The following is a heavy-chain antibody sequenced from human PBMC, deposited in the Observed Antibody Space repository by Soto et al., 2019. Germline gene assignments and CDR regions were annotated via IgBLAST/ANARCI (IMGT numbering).Heavy chain of an antibody. CDR2: ISNSGST. Sequence: SETLSLTCTVSGGSVTSDEDYWTWIRQSPGKGLEWIGYISNSGSTGFNPSLKTRLSMSVDRSKNQFTLRLTSVTAADTAVYFCATESGSTYGYFDHWGQGTQVTVSS. CDR1: GGSVTSDEDY. D-gene: IGHD5-18*01. CDR3: ATESGSTYGYFDH. J-gene: IGHJ4*02. V-gene: IGHV4-30-4*01.